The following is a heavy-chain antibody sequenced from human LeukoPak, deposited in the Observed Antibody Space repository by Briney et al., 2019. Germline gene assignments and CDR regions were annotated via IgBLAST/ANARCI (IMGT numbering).Heavy chain of an antibody. J-gene: IGHJ3*02. V-gene: IGHV4-59*01. D-gene: IGHD1-26*01. CDR3: ARGRSGSYRKADAFDI. CDR2: IYYSGST. Sequence: SETLSLTCTVSGGSISSYYWSWIRQPPGKGLEWIGYIYYSGSTNYNPSLKSRVTISVDTSKNQFSLKLSSVTAADTAVYYCARGRSGSYRKADAFDIWGQGTVVTVSS. CDR1: GGSISSYY.